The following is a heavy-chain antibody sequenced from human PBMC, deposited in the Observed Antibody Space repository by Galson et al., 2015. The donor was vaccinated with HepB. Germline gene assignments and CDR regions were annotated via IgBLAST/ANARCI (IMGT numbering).Heavy chain of an antibody. D-gene: IGHD6-13*01. Sequence: SCAASGFTFSSYAMHWVRQAPGKGLEWVAVISYDGSNKYYADSVKGRFTISRDNSKNTLYLQMNSLRAEDTAVYYCARLGEYSSSSNRDYYFDYWGQGTLVTVSS. V-gene: IGHV3-30-3*01. J-gene: IGHJ4*02. CDR2: ISYDGSNK. CDR3: ARLGEYSSSSNRDYYFDY. CDR1: GFTFSSYA.